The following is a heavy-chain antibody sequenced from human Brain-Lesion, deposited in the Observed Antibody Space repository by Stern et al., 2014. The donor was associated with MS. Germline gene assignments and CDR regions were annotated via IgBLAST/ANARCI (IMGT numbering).Heavy chain of an antibody. Sequence: EVQLVESGGGLVQPGGSRRLSCEASGFSFSTYDMSWVRKTPGKGLQWVSGMSGRGGPTYYDDSVKGRFPISRDNSKNTLYLQMDSLRADDTAVYYCAKWPHHIAVAGTRYFQHWGQGTLVTVSS. V-gene: IGHV3-23*04. CDR1: GFSFSTYD. CDR2: MSGRGGPT. J-gene: IGHJ1*01. D-gene: IGHD6-19*01. CDR3: AKWPHHIAVAGTRYFQH.